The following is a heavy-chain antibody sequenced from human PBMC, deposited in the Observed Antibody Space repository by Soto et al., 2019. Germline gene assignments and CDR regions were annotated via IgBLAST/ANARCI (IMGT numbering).Heavy chain of an antibody. Sequence: GGSLRLSCAASGFTLSSYAMTWVRQAPGKGLEWVSSISGSGISTYYADSVKGRFTISRDNSKNTLYLQMNSLRAEDAAVYYCAKSAGSNAYYPNDYWGQGTLVTVSS. D-gene: IGHD3-16*01. J-gene: IGHJ4*02. CDR1: GFTLSSYA. CDR3: AKSAGSNAYYPNDY. V-gene: IGHV3-23*01. CDR2: ISGSGIST.